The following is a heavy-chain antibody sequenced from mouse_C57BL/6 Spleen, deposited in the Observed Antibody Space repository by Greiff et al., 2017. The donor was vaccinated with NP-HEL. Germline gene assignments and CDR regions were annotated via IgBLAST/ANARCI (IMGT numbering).Heavy chain of an antibody. J-gene: IGHJ1*03. Sequence: QVQLQQSGPGLVQPSQSLSITCTVSGFSLTSYGVHWVRQSPGKGLEWLGVLWSGGSTDYNAAVMSRLSITKDNSKSQVFFKMNSQKADDTAIYDGAKTDYGSSEGYFDVWGTGTTVTVSS. CDR2: LWSGGST. V-gene: IGHV2-5*01. D-gene: IGHD1-1*01. CDR3: AKTDYGSSEGYFDV. CDR1: GFSLTSYG.